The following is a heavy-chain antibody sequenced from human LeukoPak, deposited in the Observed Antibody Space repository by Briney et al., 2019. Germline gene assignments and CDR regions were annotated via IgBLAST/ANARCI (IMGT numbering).Heavy chain of an antibody. CDR2: INPNSGGT. V-gene: IGHV1-2*02. J-gene: IGHJ4*02. Sequence: ASVKVSCKVSGYTFTSYGISWVRQAPGQGLEWMGWINPNSGGTNYAQKFQGRVTMTRDTSISTAYMELSRLRSDDTAVYYCARVNPTDSSGSYGSFDYWGQGTLVTVSS. CDR3: ARVNPTDSSGSYGSFDY. CDR1: GYTFTSYG. D-gene: IGHD3-22*01.